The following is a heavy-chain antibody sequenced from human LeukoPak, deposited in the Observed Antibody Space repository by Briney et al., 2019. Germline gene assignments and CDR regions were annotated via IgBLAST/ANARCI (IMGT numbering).Heavy chain of an antibody. D-gene: IGHD3-10*01. V-gene: IGHV4-4*07. CDR3: ARETITSSPKYFDY. CDR2: IYTSGST. Sequence: SETLSLTCTVSGGSISSYYWSWIRQPAGKGLEWIGRIYTSGSTNYNPSLKSRVTMSVDTSKNQFSQKLSSVTAADTAVYYCARETITSSPKYFDYWGQGTLVTVSS. J-gene: IGHJ4*02. CDR1: GGSISSYY.